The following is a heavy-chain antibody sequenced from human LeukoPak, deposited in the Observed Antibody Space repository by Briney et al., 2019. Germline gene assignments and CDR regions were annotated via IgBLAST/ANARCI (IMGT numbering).Heavy chain of an antibody. V-gene: IGHV3-23*01. CDR1: GFTFNTYG. D-gene: IGHD3-22*01. Sequence: GGSLRLSCAASGFTFNTYGMHWVRQAPGKGLEWVSAISGSGGSTYYADSVKGRFTISRDNSKNTLYLQMNSLRAEDTAVYYCAKAPYDSSGWDYFDYWGQGTLVTVSS. CDR2: ISGSGGST. J-gene: IGHJ4*02. CDR3: AKAPYDSSGWDYFDY.